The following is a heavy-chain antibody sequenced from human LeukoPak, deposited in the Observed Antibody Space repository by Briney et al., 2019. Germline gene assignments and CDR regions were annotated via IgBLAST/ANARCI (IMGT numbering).Heavy chain of an antibody. Sequence: PGGSLRLSCAASGFTVSSNYMSWVRQAPGKGLEWVSVIYSGGSTYYADSVKGRFTISRDNSKNTLYLQMNSLRAEDTAVYYCARVNTVTTPLAFDIWGQGTMVTVSS. J-gene: IGHJ3*02. CDR3: ARVNTVTTPLAFDI. D-gene: IGHD4-17*01. CDR1: GFTVSSNY. V-gene: IGHV3-53*01. CDR2: IYSGGST.